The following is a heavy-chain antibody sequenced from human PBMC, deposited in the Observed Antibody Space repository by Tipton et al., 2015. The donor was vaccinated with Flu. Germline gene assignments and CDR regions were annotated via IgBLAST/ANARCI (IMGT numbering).Heavy chain of an antibody. Sequence: LRLSCTISGGSIGNYYWSWFRQPPGKGLEWIGQIYYIGSTTYNPSVESRVSISLDTSENMVSLKLASVTAADTAVYYCARMFTRSDWYADYWGQGTLVTVSS. CDR3: ARMFTRSDWYADY. D-gene: IGHD6-19*01. CDR2: IYYIGST. V-gene: IGHV4-59*01. CDR1: GGSIGNYY. J-gene: IGHJ4*02.